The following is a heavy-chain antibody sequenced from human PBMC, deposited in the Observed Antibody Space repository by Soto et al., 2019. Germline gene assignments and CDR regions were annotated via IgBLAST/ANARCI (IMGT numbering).Heavy chain of an antibody. D-gene: IGHD2-15*01. V-gene: IGHV3-74*01. Sequence: GGSLRLSCAASGFTFSSYWMHWVRQAPGKGLVWVSRINSDGSSTSYADSVKGRFAISRDNAKNTLYLQMNSLRAGDSAVYFCARRYCSGASCPAIGIGFDNWGRGILVTVSS. J-gene: IGHJ4*02. CDR3: ARRYCSGASCPAIGIGFDN. CDR2: INSDGSST. CDR1: GFTFSSYW.